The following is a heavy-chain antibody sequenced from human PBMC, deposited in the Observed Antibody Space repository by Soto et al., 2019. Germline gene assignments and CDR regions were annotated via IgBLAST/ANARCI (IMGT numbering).Heavy chain of an antibody. V-gene: IGHV4-39*01. D-gene: IGHD6-19*01. Sequence: WVRQAPGEGLEWIGSIYYSGSTYYNPSLRSRVTISVDTSKNQFSLKLSSVTAADTAVFYCARHYSSGSRNWFDPWGQGTLVTVSS. J-gene: IGHJ5*02. CDR2: IYYSGST. CDR3: ARHYSSGSRNWFDP.